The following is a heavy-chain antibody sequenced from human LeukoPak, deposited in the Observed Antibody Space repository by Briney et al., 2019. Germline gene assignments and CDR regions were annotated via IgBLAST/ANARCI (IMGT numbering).Heavy chain of an antibody. CDR3: ARDYVWGSYRFQSQENFDY. CDR2: ISSSSSYI. V-gene: IGHV3-21*01. J-gene: IGHJ4*02. Sequence: PGGSLRLSCAASGFTFSSYSMNWVRQAPGKGLEWVSSISSSSSYIYYADSVKGRFTISRDNAKNSLYLQMNSLRAEDTAVYYCARDYVWGSYRFQSQENFDYWGQGTLVTVSS. CDR1: GFTFSSYS. D-gene: IGHD3-16*02.